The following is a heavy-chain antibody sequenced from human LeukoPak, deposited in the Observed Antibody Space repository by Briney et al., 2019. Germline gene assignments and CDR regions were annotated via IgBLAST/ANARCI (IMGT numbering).Heavy chain of an antibody. D-gene: IGHD3-22*01. J-gene: IGHJ5*02. V-gene: IGHV4-39*01. CDR1: GGSISSSSYY. CDR3: ARQRAYYYDSSGHYQGWFVP. CDR2: IYYSGST. Sequence: SETLSLTCTVSGGSISSSSYYWGWIRQPPGKGLEWIGSIYYSGSTYYKASLKSRVTISVDTSKNQFSLKLTSVTAADTAIYYCARQRAYYYDSSGHYQGWFVPWGQGTLVTVSS.